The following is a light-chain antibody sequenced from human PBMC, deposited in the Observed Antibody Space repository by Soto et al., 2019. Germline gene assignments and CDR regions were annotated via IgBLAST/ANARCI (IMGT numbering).Light chain of an antibody. CDR1: QNIGRF. CDR2: SAF. V-gene: IGKV1-39*01. CDR3: QQGSTTPIT. J-gene: IGKJ5*01. Sequence: QMNNSPSSVSASIGDGVTITCRASQNIGRFLNWYQQKQGEAPRXXVYSAFRIQSGVPSRFNASGSGTDVTLSISSLKKEDGSTYYCQQGSTTPITFGLGTRLEIK.